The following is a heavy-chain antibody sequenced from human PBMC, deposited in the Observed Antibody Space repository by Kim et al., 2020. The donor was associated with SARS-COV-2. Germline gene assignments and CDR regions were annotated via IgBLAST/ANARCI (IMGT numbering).Heavy chain of an antibody. J-gene: IGHJ6*02. V-gene: IGHV3-53*01. CDR1: GFTVSSNY. CDR3: AREITVGGYYYYGMDV. CDR2: IYSGGST. Sequence: GGSLRLSCAASGFTVSSNYMSWVRQAPGKGLEWVSVIYSGGSTYYADSVKGRFTISRDNSKNTLYLQMNSLRAEDTAVYYCAREITVGGYYYYGMDVWGQGTTGTVSS. D-gene: IGHD3-16*01.